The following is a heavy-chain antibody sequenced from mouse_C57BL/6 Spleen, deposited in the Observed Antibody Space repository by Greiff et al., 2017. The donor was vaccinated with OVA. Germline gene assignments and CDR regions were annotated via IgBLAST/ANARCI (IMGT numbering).Heavy chain of an antibody. CDR3: ARSWSPTRYYFDY. CDR1: GYSFTGSF. CDR2: INPYNGDT. D-gene: IGHD1-1*01. Sequence: VQLQQSGPELVKPGDSVKISCKASGYSFTGSFMTWVMQSHGKSLEWIGRINPYNGDTFYNQKFKGKATLTVDKASSTAHMELRSLTSEDSAVYYCARSWSPTRYYFDYWGQGTTLTVSS. J-gene: IGHJ2*01. V-gene: IGHV1-20*01.